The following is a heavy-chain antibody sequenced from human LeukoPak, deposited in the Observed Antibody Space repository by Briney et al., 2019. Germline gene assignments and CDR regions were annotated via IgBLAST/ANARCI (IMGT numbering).Heavy chain of an antibody. Sequence: GGSLRLSCAASGFTFSSYGMHWVRQAPGKGLEWVAVIWYDGSNKYYADSVKGRFTISRDNSKNTPYLQMNSLRAEDTAVYYCARGMSGSYPDAFDIWGQGTMVTVSS. CDR2: IWYDGSNK. V-gene: IGHV3-33*01. D-gene: IGHD1-26*01. J-gene: IGHJ3*02. CDR3: ARGMSGSYPDAFDI. CDR1: GFTFSSYG.